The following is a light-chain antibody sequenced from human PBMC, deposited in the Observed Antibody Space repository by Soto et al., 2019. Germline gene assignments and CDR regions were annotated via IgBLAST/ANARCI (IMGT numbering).Light chain of an antibody. CDR1: QSLSSSQ. V-gene: IGKV3-20*01. CDR2: DAS. J-gene: IGKJ1*01. CDR3: QQYGAIPRK. Sequence: EPVFTQPTYPMSLTPVSRVTLFRRDSQSLSSSQLAWYQQKPGQAPRLLIHDASSRATGISDRFTGSGSGTDFTLTITTLEPEDFAVYYCQQYGAIPRKFALGTMVEIK.